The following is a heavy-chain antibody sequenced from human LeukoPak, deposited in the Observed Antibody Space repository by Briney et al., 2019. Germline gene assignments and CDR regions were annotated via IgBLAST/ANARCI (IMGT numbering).Heavy chain of an antibody. CDR3: ATSSHDLLDTDY. Sequence: PSETLSLTCTVSGGSISSYYWSWIRKPPGKGLEWIGYIYNSGSTNYNPSLRSRVTISVDTSKKQFSLKLSSVTAADTAVYYCATSSHDLLDTDYWGQGTLVTVSS. J-gene: IGHJ4*02. CDR1: GGSISSYY. V-gene: IGHV4-59*01. D-gene: IGHD3-22*01. CDR2: IYNSGST.